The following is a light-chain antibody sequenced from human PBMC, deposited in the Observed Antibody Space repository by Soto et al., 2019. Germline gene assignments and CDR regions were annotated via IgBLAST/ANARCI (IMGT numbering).Light chain of an antibody. Sequence: DIQMTQSPSSLSASVGDRVTITCRASQGIGNSLAWYQQKPGNVPKLLIYAASSLQSGVPSRLSGGGSETDFTLTITSLQPEDVATYYCQKYNSAPPFTFGPGTKVNIK. J-gene: IGKJ3*01. CDR1: QGIGNS. CDR3: QKYNSAPPFT. CDR2: AAS. V-gene: IGKV1-27*01.